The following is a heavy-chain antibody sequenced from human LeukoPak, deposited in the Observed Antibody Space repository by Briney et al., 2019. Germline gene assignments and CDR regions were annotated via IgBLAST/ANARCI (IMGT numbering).Heavy chain of an antibody. J-gene: IGHJ3*02. V-gene: IGHV3-23*01. CDR1: GFTFSSYG. CDR2: ISGSGGST. Sequence: GGTLRLSCAASGFTFSSYGMNWVRQAPGKGLEWVSAISGSGGSTYYADSVKGRFTISRDNSKNTLYLQMNSLRAEDTAVYYCAKDRHDSSGYAFDIWGQGTMVTVSS. D-gene: IGHD3-22*01. CDR3: AKDRHDSSGYAFDI.